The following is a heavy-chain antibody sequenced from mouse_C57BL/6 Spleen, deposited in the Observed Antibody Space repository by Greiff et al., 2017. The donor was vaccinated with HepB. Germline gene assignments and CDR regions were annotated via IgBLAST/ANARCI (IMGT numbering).Heavy chain of an antibody. CDR3: ARLGVLRSFIDY. Sequence: EVKLVESGGGLVKPGGSLKLSCAASGFTFSDYGMHWVRQAPEKGLEWVAYSSSGSSTIYYADTVKGRFTISRDNAKNTLFLQMTSLRSEDTAMYYCARLGVLRSFIDYWGQGTTLTVSS. D-gene: IGHD1-1*01. CDR2: SSSGSSTI. J-gene: IGHJ2*01. V-gene: IGHV5-17*01. CDR1: GFTFSDYG.